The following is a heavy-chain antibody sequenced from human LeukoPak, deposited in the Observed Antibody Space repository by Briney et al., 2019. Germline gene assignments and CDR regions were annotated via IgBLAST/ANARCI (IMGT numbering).Heavy chain of an antibody. CDR3: ARDNTAMAARDY. V-gene: IGHV3-48*03. Sequence: PGGSLRLSCAASGFTFRSYEMNWARQATGKGLKRVAHISSSGSTIYYADSVRGRFTISRDNAKNSLYLEMNSLRAEDTAVYYCARDNTAMAARDYWGQGTLVTVSS. J-gene: IGHJ4*02. CDR1: GFTFRSYE. D-gene: IGHD5-18*01. CDR2: ISSSGSTI.